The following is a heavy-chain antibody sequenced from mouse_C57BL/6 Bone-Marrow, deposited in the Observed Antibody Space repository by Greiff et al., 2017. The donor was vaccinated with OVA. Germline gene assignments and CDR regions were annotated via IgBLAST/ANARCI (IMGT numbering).Heavy chain of an antibody. V-gene: IGHV1-53*01. CDR3: ARYLYGSREDY. D-gene: IGHD1-1*01. CDR1: GYTFTSYW. CDR2: INTSNGGT. Sequence: QVQLQQPGTELVKPGASVKLSCKASGYTFTSYWMHWVKQRPGQGLEWIGNINTSNGGTNYTEKFKSKATLTVDKSSSTAYMQLSSLTSEDSAVYYCARYLYGSREDYWGQGTSVTVSS. J-gene: IGHJ4*01.